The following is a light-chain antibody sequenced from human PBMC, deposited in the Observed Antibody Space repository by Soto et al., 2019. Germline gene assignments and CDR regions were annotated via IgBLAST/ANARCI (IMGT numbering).Light chain of an antibody. Sequence: EIVLAQSPGTLSLSPGERATLSCRASQSVTNSFLAWYQQKPGQAPRLLIYGASRRATGIPDRFTGSGSGTEFTLTISSLQSEDFAVYYCQQYNNWPPGTFGQGTKVDSK. CDR3: QQYNNWPPGT. J-gene: IGKJ1*01. V-gene: IGKV3-20*01. CDR1: QSVTNSF. CDR2: GAS.